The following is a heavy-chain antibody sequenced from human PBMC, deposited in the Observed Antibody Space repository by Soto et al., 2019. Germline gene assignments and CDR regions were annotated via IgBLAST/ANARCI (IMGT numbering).Heavy chain of an antibody. Sequence: SQTLSLTCATSGDSVSSNSAAWNWIRQSPSRGLEWLGRTYYRSKWYNDYAVSVKSRITINPDTSKNQFSLQLNSVTPEDTAVYYCARDAGRPGSQWLVFDYWGQGTLVTVSS. V-gene: IGHV6-1*01. CDR3: ARDAGRPGSQWLVFDY. CDR2: TYYRSKWYN. J-gene: IGHJ4*02. D-gene: IGHD6-19*01. CDR1: GDSVSSNSAA.